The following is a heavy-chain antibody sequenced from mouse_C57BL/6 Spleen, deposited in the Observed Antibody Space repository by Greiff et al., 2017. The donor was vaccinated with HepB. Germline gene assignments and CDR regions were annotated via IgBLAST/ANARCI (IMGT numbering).Heavy chain of an antibody. CDR2: INPSSGYT. CDR1: GYTFTSYT. CDR3: ARMARK. J-gene: IGHJ2*01. V-gene: IGHV1-4*01. Sequence: VQLQQSGAELARPGASVKMSCKASGYTFTSYTMHWVKQRPGQGLEWIGYINPSSGYTKYNQKFKDKATITADTSSNTAYLQLSSLTSEDTAVYYCARMARKWGQGTTLIVSS.